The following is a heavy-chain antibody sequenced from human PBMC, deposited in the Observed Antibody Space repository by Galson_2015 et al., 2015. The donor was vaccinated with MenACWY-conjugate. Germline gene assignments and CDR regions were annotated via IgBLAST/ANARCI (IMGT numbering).Heavy chain of an antibody. D-gene: IGHD3-10*01. V-gene: IGHV3-23*01. J-gene: IGHJ3*02. Sequence: CGMRWVHPPTGKGLEWVSGVSAGGGGTLFAESVKGCFTISRDYSKNTLFLYMNSLRAEDTAVYYCARDSSPSDSGNFLDAFDIWGQGTMVTVSS. CDR1: CG. CDR2: VSAGGGGT. CDR3: ARDSSPSDSGNFLDAFDI.